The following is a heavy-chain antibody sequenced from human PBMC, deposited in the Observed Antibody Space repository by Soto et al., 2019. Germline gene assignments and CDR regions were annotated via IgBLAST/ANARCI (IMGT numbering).Heavy chain of an antibody. D-gene: IGHD2-2*02. CDR3: ARDFTRYSGPPGPLEY. V-gene: IGHV4-30-4*01. CDR1: GDSISSGDYY. Sequence: QVQLRESGPGLVKPSQTLSLTCTVSGDSISSGDYYWSWIRQPPGKGLEWIGCIYYSGNTYYNPSSMRRFSISGDPSKTQFSLQLCPVTVPDTAGDYCARDFTRYSGPPGPLEYWVLGTLVTV. J-gene: IGHJ4*02. CDR2: IYYSGNT.